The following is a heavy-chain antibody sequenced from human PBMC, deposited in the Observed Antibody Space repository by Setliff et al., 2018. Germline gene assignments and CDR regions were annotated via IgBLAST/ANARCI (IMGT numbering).Heavy chain of an antibody. CDR2: LFHTGTP. Sequence: SETLSLTCTVSGYSITSGYYWGWIRQSPGKGLEWLGSLFHTGTPYYNPSLQSRLTMSVDTSNNQFSIKLNSVTADDAAVYYCARHLWGRWMATSSDYFDYWGQGSLVTVSS. D-gene: IGHD5-12*01. CDR3: ARHLWGRWMATSSDYFDY. V-gene: IGHV4-38-2*02. CDR1: GYSITSGYY. J-gene: IGHJ4*02.